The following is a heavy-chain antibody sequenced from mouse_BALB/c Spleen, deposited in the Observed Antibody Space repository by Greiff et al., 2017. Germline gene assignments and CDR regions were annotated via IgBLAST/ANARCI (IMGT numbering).Heavy chain of an antibody. CDR2: INPSNGGT. CDR1: GYTFTSYY. Sequence: VQLQQPGAELVKPGASVKLSCKASGYTFTSYYMYWLKQSPGQGLEWIGGINPSNGGTTCNEKFKSKATLTVDKSSSTAYMQLSSLTSEDSAVYYCKRRGFDYWGQGTTLTVSS. V-gene: IGHV1S81*02. CDR3: KRRGFDY. J-gene: IGHJ2*01.